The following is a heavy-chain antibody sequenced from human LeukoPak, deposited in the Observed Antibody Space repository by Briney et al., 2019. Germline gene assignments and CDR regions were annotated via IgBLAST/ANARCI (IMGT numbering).Heavy chain of an antibody. CDR3: ASGELDSLYYFDF. Sequence: GGSLRLSCAASGFTFSNYWMHWVRQAPGKGLVWVSRIHTDGISTTYADSVKGRFTISRDDAKNTLYLQMNSLRAEDTAVYYCASGELDSLYYFDFWGQGTLVTVSS. V-gene: IGHV3-74*01. D-gene: IGHD1-1*01. CDR2: IHTDGIST. CDR1: GFTFSNYW. J-gene: IGHJ4*02.